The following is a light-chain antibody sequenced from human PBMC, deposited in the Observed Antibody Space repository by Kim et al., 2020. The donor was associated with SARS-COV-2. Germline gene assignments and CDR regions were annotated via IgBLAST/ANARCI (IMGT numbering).Light chain of an antibody. J-gene: IGKJ2*01. CDR3: QHYSRFPYT. CDR2: LAS. Sequence: SASVGDRVPLTCRASENIGTWLAWYQQKPGRAPSLLIYLASTLESGVPSRFSGTGSGTEFSLSITSLQPDDFATYYCQHYSRFPYTFGQGTKLEI. CDR1: ENIGTW. V-gene: IGKV1-5*03.